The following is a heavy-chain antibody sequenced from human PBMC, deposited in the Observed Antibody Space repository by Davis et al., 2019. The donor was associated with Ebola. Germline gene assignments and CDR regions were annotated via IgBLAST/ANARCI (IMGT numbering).Heavy chain of an antibody. CDR1: EYTFTAYY. CDR2: INPNSGGT. D-gene: IGHD2-2*01. J-gene: IGHJ6*04. Sequence: ASVKVSCKASEYTFTAYYIHWVRQAPGQGLEWMGRINPNSGGTNYAQKFQGRVTMTRDTSISTAYMELSRLRSDDTAVYYCARGGGNIVVVPADTIYGMDVWGKGTTVTVSS. CDR3: ARGGGNIVVVPADTIYGMDV. V-gene: IGHV1-2*06.